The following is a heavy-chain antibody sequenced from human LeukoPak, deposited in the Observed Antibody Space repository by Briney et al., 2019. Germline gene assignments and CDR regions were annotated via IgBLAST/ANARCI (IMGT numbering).Heavy chain of an antibody. Sequence: SGPTLVNPTQTLTLTCTFSGFSLSTSGVAVGWIRQPPGKALEWLALIYWDDDKRYSPSLKSRISITKDTSKSQVVITMTNMDPVDTATYYCAHSEDTALVHDAFDIWGQGTMVTVSS. D-gene: IGHD5-18*01. CDR3: AHSEDTALVHDAFDI. CDR2: IYWDDDK. CDR1: GFSLSTSGVA. J-gene: IGHJ3*02. V-gene: IGHV2-5*02.